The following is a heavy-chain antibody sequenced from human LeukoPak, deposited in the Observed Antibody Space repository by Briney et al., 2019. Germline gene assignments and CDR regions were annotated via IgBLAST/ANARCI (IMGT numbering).Heavy chain of an antibody. CDR1: GFTFDDYA. D-gene: IGHD3-10*01. J-gene: IGHJ4*02. CDR2: ISWNSGSI. CDR3: AKDMEYYYGSGSYIH. Sequence: GGSLRLSCAASGFTFDDYAMHWVRQAPGKGLEWVSGISWNSGSIGYADSVKGRFTISRDNAKNSLYLQMNSLRAEDTALYYCAKDMEYYYGSGSYIHWGQGTLVTVSS. V-gene: IGHV3-9*01.